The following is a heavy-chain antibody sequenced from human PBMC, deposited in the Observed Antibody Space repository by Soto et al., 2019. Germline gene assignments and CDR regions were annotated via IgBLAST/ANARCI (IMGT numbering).Heavy chain of an antibody. Sequence: QVQLVESGGGVVPPGRSLRLSCAASGFIFSSYGMHWVRQAQGKGLERVAVISYEGSHTYYADTVQGRFTITRDNSKNTLYLKMNSLRPEDTAVYYCAKEVHCGGGSCSWSEGFDYWGQGTLLTVSS. J-gene: IGHJ4*02. CDR2: ISYEGSHT. CDR1: GFIFSSYG. D-gene: IGHD2-15*01. CDR3: AKEVHCGGGSCSWSEGFDY. V-gene: IGHV3-30*18.